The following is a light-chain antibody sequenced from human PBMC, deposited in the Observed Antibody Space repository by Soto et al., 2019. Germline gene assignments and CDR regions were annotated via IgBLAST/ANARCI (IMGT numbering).Light chain of an antibody. V-gene: IGKV3-15*01. CDR2: GAS. Sequence: EIVMTQSPATLSVSPGERATLSCRASQSVSSNLAWYQQKPGQAPRLLIYGASTRATGIPARFSGSGSGTEFTLTISSLQSEDFAVYWCQQYNNWPPLFTFGPGTKVDIK. J-gene: IGKJ3*01. CDR1: QSVSSN. CDR3: QQYNNWPPLFT.